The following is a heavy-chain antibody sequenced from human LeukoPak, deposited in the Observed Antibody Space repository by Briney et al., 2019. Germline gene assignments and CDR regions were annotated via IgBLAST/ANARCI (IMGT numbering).Heavy chain of an antibody. J-gene: IGHJ6*02. V-gene: IGHV3-30*13. CDR2: ISYDGNNK. CDR3: ASDIPHPHRQTRDSYHGMDV. Sequence: GGSLRLSCVASGFTFSSYGMHWVRQAPGKGLEWVAIISYDGNNKYYADSVMGRFTISRDNSKNRLYLQMNSLRAADTAVYYCASDIPHPHRQTRDSYHGMDVWGQGTTVPVSS. D-gene: IGHD3-16*02. CDR1: GFTFSSYG.